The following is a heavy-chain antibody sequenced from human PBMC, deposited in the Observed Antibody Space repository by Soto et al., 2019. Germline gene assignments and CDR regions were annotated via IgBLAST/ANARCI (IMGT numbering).Heavy chain of an antibody. Sequence: GEALKNSCKGSGDSLTSYWIGWVRQMPGKSLEWMGIIYPGDSDTRYSPSFQGQVTISADKSISTAYLQWSSLKASDTAMYYCARHDAGYGSGGCGYQYYYGMDVWGQGTTVTGSS. CDR2: IYPGDSDT. V-gene: IGHV5-51*01. CDR1: GDSLTSYW. D-gene: IGHD2-15*01. J-gene: IGHJ6*02. CDR3: ARHDAGYGSGGCGYQYYYGMDV.